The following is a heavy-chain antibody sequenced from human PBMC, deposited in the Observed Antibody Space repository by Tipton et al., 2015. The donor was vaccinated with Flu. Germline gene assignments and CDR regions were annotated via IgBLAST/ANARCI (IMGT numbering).Heavy chain of an antibody. D-gene: IGHD3-3*02. CDR2: IKQDGSEK. CDR3: ARGGLAPGNY. CDR1: VFIFSDYW. J-gene: IGHJ4*02. Sequence: SLRLSCAASVFIFSDYWMIWFRQAPGKGLEWVANIKQDGSEKYYVNSVKGRFTIFRDNARNSLYLQMNGLRAEDTAVYYCARGGLAPGNYWGQGTLVTVSS. V-gene: IGHV3-7*01.